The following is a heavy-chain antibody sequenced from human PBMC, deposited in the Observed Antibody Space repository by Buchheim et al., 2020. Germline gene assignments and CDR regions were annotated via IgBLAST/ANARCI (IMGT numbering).Heavy chain of an antibody. CDR3: ARDNQNLFDF. D-gene: IGHD1-7*01. Sequence: EVQLVESGGGLVQPGGSLRLSCTAASGFTFSWYWMSWVRQAPGKGLEWVANIKPDGSEKYYVDSVKGRFTISRDNAKHSVYLQMNGLRAEDTAVYYCARDNQNLFDFWGQGTL. J-gene: IGHJ4*02. CDR1: GFTFSWYW. V-gene: IGHV3-7*04. CDR2: IKPDGSEK.